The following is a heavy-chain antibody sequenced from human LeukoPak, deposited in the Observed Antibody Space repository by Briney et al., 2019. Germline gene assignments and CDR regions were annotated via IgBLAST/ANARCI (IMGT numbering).Heavy chain of an antibody. CDR3: ARGIGDYYYMDV. J-gene: IGHJ6*03. CDR1: GGSISSDNYS. CDR2: VYTSGST. V-gene: IGHV4-61*02. Sequence: SETLSLTCTVSGGSISSDNYSWRWIRQPAGKGLEWIGRVYTSGSTNYNPSLKSRVTISVDTSKNQFSLKLSSVTAADTALYYCARGIGDYYYMDVWGRGTTVTISS. D-gene: IGHD2-15*01.